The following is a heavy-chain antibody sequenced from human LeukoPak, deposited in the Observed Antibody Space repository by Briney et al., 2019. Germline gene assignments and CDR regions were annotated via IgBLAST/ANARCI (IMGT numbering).Heavy chain of an antibody. Sequence: PSETLSLTCAVYGGSFSGYYWSWIRQPPGKGLEWIGEINHSGSTNYNPSLKSRVTISVDSSKNQFSLKLSSVTAADTAVYYCARDSVAVAGDRAFDIWGHGTMVTVSS. J-gene: IGHJ3*02. CDR1: GGSFSGYY. V-gene: IGHV4-34*01. D-gene: IGHD2-15*01. CDR3: ARDSVAVAGDRAFDI. CDR2: INHSGST.